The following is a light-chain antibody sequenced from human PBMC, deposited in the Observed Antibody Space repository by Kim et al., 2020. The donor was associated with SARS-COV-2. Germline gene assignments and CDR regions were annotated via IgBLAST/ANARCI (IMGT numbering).Light chain of an antibody. CDR2: DKN. V-gene: IGLV3-19*01. CDR3: NPRDSSGVV. CDR1: SISNYY. J-gene: IGLJ2*01. Sequence: VALGTVGRITHRGDSISNYYASWYQQKPGQAPVLVFYDKNNRPAGLPHRFSGSSSRDTATLIITGTQAEDEADYYCNPRDSSGVVFGGGTKVTVL.